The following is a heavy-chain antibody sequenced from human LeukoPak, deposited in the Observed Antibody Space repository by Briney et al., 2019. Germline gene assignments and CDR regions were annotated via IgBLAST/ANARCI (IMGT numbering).Heavy chain of an antibody. CDR1: GGTFSSYA. CDR2: IIPIFGTA. J-gene: IGHJ6*02. V-gene: IGHV1-69*13. CDR3: ARMGSSSWYAVVDYYYGMDV. Sequence: SVKVSCTASGGTFSSYAISWVRQAPGQGLEWMGGIIPIFGTANYAQKFQGRVTITADESTSTAYMELSSLRSEDTAVYYCARMGSSSWYAVVDYYYGMDVWGQGTTVTVSS. D-gene: IGHD6-13*01.